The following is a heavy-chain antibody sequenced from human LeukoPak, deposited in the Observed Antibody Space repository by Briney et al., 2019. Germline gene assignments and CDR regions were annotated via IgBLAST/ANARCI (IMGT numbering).Heavy chain of an antibody. D-gene: IGHD3-10*01. J-gene: IGHJ4*02. CDR2: IYYSGSA. CDR3: ARVMIRFGELFGFDY. Sequence: SETLSLTCAVSGGSISSGGYSWSWIRQPPGKGMEWIGFIYYSGSAYYNPSLKSRFTMLVDTSKNQFSLRLSSVTAADTAVYYCARVMIRFGELFGFDYWGQGTLVTVSS. V-gene: IGHV4-30-4*07. CDR1: GGSISSGGYS.